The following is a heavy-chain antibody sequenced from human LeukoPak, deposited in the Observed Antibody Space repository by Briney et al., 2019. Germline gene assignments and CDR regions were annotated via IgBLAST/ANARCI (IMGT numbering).Heavy chain of an antibody. CDR3: ARARDRDDGSQN. D-gene: IGHD3-3*01. Sequence: GASVKVSCKASGYTFTGYYMHWVRQAPGQGLEWMGWINPNSGGTNYAQKFQGRVTMTRDTSISIAYMELSRLRSDDTAVYYCARARDRDDGSQNWGQGTLVTVSS. V-gene: IGHV1-2*02. CDR1: GYTFTGYY. J-gene: IGHJ4*02. CDR2: INPNSGGT.